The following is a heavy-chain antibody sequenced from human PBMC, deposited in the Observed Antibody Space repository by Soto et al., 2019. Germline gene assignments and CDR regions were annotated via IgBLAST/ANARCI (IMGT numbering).Heavy chain of an antibody. CDR1: GYTFTSYG. V-gene: IGHV1-18*01. Sequence: ASVKVSCKASGYTFTSYGISWVRQAPGQGLEWMGWISAYNGETIYAQKFQGRVTMTEDTSTDTAYMELSSLRSEDTAVYYCATSRVVIGDAFDIWGQGTMVTVS. CDR2: ISAYNGET. D-gene: IGHD3-22*01. J-gene: IGHJ3*02. CDR3: ATSRVVIGDAFDI.